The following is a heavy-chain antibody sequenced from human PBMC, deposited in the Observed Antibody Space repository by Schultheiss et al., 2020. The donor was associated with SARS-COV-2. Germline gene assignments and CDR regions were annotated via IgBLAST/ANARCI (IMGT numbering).Heavy chain of an antibody. Sequence: GGYLRLSCAASGFTFSSYAMSWVRQAPGKGLEWVSAISGSGGSTYYADSAKGRFTISRDNSKNTLYLQMNSLRAEDTAVYYCARDGGGWFDPWGQGTLVTVSS. CDR3: ARDGGGWFDP. V-gene: IGHV3-23*01. CDR1: GFTFSSYA. D-gene: IGHD3-16*01. CDR2: ISGSGGST. J-gene: IGHJ5*02.